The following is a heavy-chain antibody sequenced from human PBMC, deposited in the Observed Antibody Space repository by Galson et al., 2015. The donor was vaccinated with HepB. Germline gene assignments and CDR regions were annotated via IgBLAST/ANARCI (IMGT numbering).Heavy chain of an antibody. CDR2: ISGSGGST. J-gene: IGHJ3*02. V-gene: IGHV3-23*01. Sequence: LRLSCAASGFTFSSYAMSWVRQAPGKGLEWVSAISGSGGSTYYADSVKGRFTISRDNSKNTLYLQMNSLRAEDTAVYYCAKILIVVVPAATSDDAFDIWGQGTMVTVSS. D-gene: IGHD2-2*01. CDR1: GFTFSSYA. CDR3: AKILIVVVPAATSDDAFDI.